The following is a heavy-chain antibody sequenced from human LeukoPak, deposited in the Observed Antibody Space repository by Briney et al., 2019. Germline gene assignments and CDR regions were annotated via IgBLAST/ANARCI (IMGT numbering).Heavy chain of an antibody. CDR1: GGSISSGDYY. V-gene: IGHV4-30-4*01. CDR2: IYYSGST. CDR3: ARDSPGIADARGAFDI. J-gene: IGHJ3*02. Sequence: PSETLSLTCTVSGGSISSGDYYWSWIRQPPGKGLEWIGYIYYSGSTYYNPSLKSRVTISVDKSKNQFSLKLSSVTAADTAVYYCARDSPGIADARGAFDIWGQGTMVTVSS. D-gene: IGHD6-13*01.